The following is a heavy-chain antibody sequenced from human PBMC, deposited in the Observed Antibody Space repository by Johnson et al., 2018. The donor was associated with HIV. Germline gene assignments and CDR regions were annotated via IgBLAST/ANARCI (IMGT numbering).Heavy chain of an antibody. CDR2: IRYAGSNK. D-gene: IGHD4-11*01. CDR1: GFTFNTYG. Sequence: QVQLVESGGGVVQPGGSLRLSCTASGFTFNTYGMHWVRQAPGKGLEWVAFIRYAGSNKYYADSVQGRFTISRDNSKNTMYLQMNSLRAEDTAVYYCGRDINYSNYVTDAFDIWGQGTVVTVSS. J-gene: IGHJ3*02. CDR3: GRDINYSNYVTDAFDI. V-gene: IGHV3-30*02.